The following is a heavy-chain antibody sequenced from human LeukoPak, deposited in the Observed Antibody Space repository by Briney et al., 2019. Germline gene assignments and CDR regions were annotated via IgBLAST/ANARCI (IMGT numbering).Heavy chain of an antibody. CDR2: ISSSSSYI. J-gene: IGHJ6*03. Sequence: GGSLRLSCAASGFTVSSNYMSWVRQAPGKGLEWVSSISSSSSYIYYADSVKGRFTISRDNAKNSLYLQMNSLRAEDTAVYYCARGEMATIYYYYYYMDVWGKGTTVTVSS. D-gene: IGHD5-24*01. V-gene: IGHV3-21*01. CDR3: ARGEMATIYYYYYYMDV. CDR1: GFTVSSNY.